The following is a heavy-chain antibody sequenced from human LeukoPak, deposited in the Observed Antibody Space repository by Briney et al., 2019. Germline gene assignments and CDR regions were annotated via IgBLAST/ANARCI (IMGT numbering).Heavy chain of an antibody. J-gene: IGHJ4*02. D-gene: IGHD5-18*01. CDR3: ATHRGYSYGTAEDFDY. CDR2: IKQDGSEK. CDR1: GFTFSHYW. Sequence: PGGSLRLSCAASGFTFSHYWMSWVRQAPGKGLEWVANIKQDGSEKYYVDSVKGRFTISRDHAKNSLYLQMNSLRAEDTALYYCATHRGYSYGTAEDFDYWGQGTLVTVSS. V-gene: IGHV3-7*01.